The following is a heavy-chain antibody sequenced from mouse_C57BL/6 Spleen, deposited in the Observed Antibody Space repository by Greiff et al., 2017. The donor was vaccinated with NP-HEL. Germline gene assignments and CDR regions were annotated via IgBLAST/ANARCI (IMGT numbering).Heavy chain of an antibody. CDR1: GYAFTNYL. V-gene: IGHV1-54*01. J-gene: IGHJ2*01. CDR3: ARRNYDSSGY. CDR2: INPGSGGT. D-gene: IGHD2-4*01. Sequence: VQLQQSGAELVRPGTSVKVSCKASGYAFTNYLIEWVKQRPGQGLEWIGVINPGSGGTNYNEKFKGKATLTADKSSSTAYMRLSSLTSEDSAVYFCARRNYDSSGYWGQGTTLTVSS.